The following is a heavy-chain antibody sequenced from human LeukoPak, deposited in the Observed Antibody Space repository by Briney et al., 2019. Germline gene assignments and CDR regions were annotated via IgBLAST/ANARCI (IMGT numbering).Heavy chain of an antibody. CDR2: INPSGGST. D-gene: IGHD7-27*01. CDR3: ARDGDSLYYYYYMDV. Sequence: ASVKVSCKASGYTFANYYIHLVRQAPGQGLEWMGLINPSGGSTNYAQKFQGRVTMTRDTSISTAYMELSRLRSDDTAVYYCARDGDSLYYYYYMDVWGKGTTVTVSS. J-gene: IGHJ6*03. CDR1: GYTFANYY. V-gene: IGHV1-46*01.